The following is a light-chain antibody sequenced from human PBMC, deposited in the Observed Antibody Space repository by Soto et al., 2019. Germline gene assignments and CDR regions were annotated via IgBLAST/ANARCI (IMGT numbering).Light chain of an antibody. Sequence: DIQMTQSPSSLSASVGDRVTITCRASQSISSYLNWYQQKPGKAPKLLIYDASSLESGVPSRFSDSGSWTEFTLTISSLQPDDFATYYCQQYNSYTWTFGQGTKVDIK. CDR1: QSISSY. V-gene: IGKV1-5*01. CDR2: DAS. J-gene: IGKJ1*01. CDR3: QQYNSYTWT.